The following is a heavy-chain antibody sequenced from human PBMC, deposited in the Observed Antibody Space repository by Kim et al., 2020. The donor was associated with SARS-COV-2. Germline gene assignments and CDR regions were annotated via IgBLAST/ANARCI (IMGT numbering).Heavy chain of an antibody. D-gene: IGHD3-10*01. CDR1: GFTFSDYW. CDR3: FRGGVDF. Sequence: GGSLRLSCAASGFTFSDYWMDWVRQTAGGGLVWVASINPDGTSTYYPDSVKGRFAISRDNSKNTLYLQMNSLRTEDTAVYYCFRGGVDFWGQGTLVTVSS. V-gene: IGHV3-74*01. J-gene: IGHJ4*02. CDR2: INPDGTST.